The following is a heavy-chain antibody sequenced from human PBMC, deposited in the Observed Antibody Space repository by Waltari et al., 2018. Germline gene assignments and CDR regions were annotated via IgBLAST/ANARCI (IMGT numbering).Heavy chain of an antibody. Sequence: QVQLVESGGGLVKPGGSLRLSCAASGFNFNDYYMNWIRQAPGKGLEWFSHITSSGSYRYYADSVKGRFTISRDNAKNSLYLQMNSLRAEDSAVYYCAREWGGQGLRDAFDIWGQGTVVTVSS. CDR3: AREWGGQGLRDAFDI. V-gene: IGHV3-11*01. J-gene: IGHJ3*02. CDR2: ITSSGSYR. CDR1: GFNFNDYY. D-gene: IGHD3-10*01.